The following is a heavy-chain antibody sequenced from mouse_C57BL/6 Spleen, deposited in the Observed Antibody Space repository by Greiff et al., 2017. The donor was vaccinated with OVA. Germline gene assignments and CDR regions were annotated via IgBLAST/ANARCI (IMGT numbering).Heavy chain of an antibody. CDR3: TSSYYGSSYMYFDG. Sequence: EVQGVESGEGLVKPGGSLKLSCAASGFTFSSYAMSWVRQTPEKRLEWVAYISRGGDYIYYADTVKGRFTISRDNARNTLYLQMSSLKSEDTAMDYCTSSYYGSSYMYFDGWGTGTTVTVSS. J-gene: IGHJ1*03. D-gene: IGHD1-1*01. V-gene: IGHV5-9-1*02. CDR1: GFTFSSYA. CDR2: ISRGGDYI.